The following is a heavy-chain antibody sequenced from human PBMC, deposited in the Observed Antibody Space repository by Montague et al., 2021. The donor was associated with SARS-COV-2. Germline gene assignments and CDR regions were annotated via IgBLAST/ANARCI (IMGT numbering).Heavy chain of an antibody. D-gene: IGHD6-19*01. Sequence: SLRLSCAASGFIFSNYAMTWVRQAPGKGLEWVATMSGGGGRRDYADSVKGRFTISRDYSKNTLYLQMNSLRVEDTAVYYCAKDTETMRIAVALMDVWGQGTTVIVSS. CDR3: AKDTETMRIAVALMDV. CDR1: GFIFSNYA. J-gene: IGHJ6*02. CDR2: MSGGGGRR. V-gene: IGHV3-23*01.